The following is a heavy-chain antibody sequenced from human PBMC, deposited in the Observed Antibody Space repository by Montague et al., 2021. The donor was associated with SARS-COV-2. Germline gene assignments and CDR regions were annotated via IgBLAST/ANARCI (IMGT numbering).Heavy chain of an antibody. CDR2: TNYRSKWHY. V-gene: IGHV6-1*01. CDR1: GDSVSSNNVA. Sequence: CAISGDSVSSNNVAWNWIGQSPSRGLEWLGRTNYRSKWHYDYAVSVKSRILIIPNTSENQFSLQLNSVTPEDTAVYYCARGLWFGELLSLYYYYGMDVWGQGTTVTVSS. CDR3: ARGLWFGELLSLYYYYGMDV. J-gene: IGHJ6*02. D-gene: IGHD3-10*01.